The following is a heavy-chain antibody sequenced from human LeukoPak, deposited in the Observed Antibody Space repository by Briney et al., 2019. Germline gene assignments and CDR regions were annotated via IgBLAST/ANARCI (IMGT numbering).Heavy chain of an antibody. V-gene: IGHV1-18*01. CDR1: GYTFTSYG. CDR3: ARDGYNWNDEHRRPNDY. CDR2: ISAYNGNT. Sequence: ASVKVSCKASGYTFTSYGISWVRQAPGQGLEWMGWISAYNGNTNYAQKLQGRVTMTTDTSTSTAYMELRSLRSDDTAVYYCARDGYNWNDEHRRPNDYWGQGTLVTVSS. J-gene: IGHJ4*02. D-gene: IGHD1-20*01.